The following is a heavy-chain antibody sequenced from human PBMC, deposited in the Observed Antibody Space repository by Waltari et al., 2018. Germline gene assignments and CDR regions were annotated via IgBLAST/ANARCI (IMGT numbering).Heavy chain of an antibody. V-gene: IGHV4-4*07. Sequence: QVQLQESGPGLVKASETLSLTCTVSGGSISRYYWSWIRQAAGKGLEWIGRIYSSGNTNYSPSLKSRVTMSADTAKNQFSLKLTSVTAADTAVYYGARGPYTGSFYFDSWGQGTLVTVSS. CDR1: GGSISRYY. CDR2: IYSSGNT. D-gene: IGHD1-26*01. J-gene: IGHJ4*02. CDR3: ARGPYTGSFYFDS.